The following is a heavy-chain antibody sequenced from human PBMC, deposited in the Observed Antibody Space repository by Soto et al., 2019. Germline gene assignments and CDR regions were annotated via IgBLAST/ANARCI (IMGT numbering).Heavy chain of an antibody. CDR1: GGSISSYD. CDR3: ANTIAVAGNGRFDY. D-gene: IGHD6-19*01. J-gene: IGHJ4*02. Sequence: ETLSLTCTVSGGSISSYDWSWMRQPPGKGLEWIGYMYHSGSTNYNPSLKSRVTTSVDTSKNQFSLKLSSVTAADTAIYYCANTIAVAGNGRFDYWGQGTLVTVSS. V-gene: IGHV4-4*09. CDR2: MYHSGST.